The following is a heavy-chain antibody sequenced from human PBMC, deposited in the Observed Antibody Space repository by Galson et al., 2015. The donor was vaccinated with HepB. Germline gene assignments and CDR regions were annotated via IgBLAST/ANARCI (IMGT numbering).Heavy chain of an antibody. CDR1: GYTFTSYG. J-gene: IGHJ2*01. CDR3: ARGGGENDFWSGHDWYFDL. Sequence: SVKVSCKASGYTFTSYGISWVRQAPGQGLEWMGWISAYNGNTNYAQKLQGRVTMTTDTSTSTAYMELRSLRSDDTAVYYCARGGGENDFWSGHDWYFDLWGRGTLVTVSS. V-gene: IGHV1-18*01. CDR2: ISAYNGNT. D-gene: IGHD3-3*01.